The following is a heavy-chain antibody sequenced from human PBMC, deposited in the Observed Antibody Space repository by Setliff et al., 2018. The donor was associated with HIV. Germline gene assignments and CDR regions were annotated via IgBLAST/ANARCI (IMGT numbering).Heavy chain of an antibody. V-gene: IGHV1-18*01. J-gene: IGHJ6*02. CDR3: ARTREAVMYYYYGMDV. CDR2: ISAYNGNT. D-gene: IGHD3-16*01. Sequence: ASVKVSCKASGYTFTSYGISWVRQAPGQGLEWMGWISAYNGNTNYAQKLQGRVTMTTDTSTRTAYMELRSLRSDDTAVYYCARTREAVMYYYYGMDVWGQGTTVTVSS. CDR1: GYTFTSYG.